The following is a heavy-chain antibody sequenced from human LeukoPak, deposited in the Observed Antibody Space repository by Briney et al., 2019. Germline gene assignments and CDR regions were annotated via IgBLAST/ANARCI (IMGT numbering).Heavy chain of an antibody. CDR2: ISSSGSTI. J-gene: IGHJ6*04. CDR1: GFTFDDHG. D-gene: IGHD3-10*02. CDR3: AELGITMIGGV. Sequence: GGSLRLSCAASGFTFDDHGMSWVRQAPGKGLEWVSYISSSGSTIYYADSVKGRFTISRDNAKNSLYLQMNSLRAEDTAVYYCAELGITMIGGVWGKGTTVTISS. V-gene: IGHV3-11*04.